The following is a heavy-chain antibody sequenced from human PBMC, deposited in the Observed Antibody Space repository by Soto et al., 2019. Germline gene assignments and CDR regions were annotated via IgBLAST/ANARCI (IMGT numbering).Heavy chain of an antibody. CDR2: IYSGGYT. Sequence: PGGSPRLSCAASGFIVNSNYMSWVRQVPGKRLEWVSVIYSGGYTHYADSVKGRFTISRHNIKNTLYLQMNSLRAEDTAVYYCARVYGDYGGFFEYWGQGTQVTVSS. D-gene: IGHD4-17*01. J-gene: IGHJ4*02. CDR3: ARVYGDYGGFFEY. V-gene: IGHV3-53*04. CDR1: GFIVNSNY.